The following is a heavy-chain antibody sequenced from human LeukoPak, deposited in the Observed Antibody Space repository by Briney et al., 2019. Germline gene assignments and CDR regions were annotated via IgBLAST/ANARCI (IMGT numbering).Heavy chain of an antibody. CDR3: AAFLVGATPNFDY. V-gene: IGHV1-2*02. D-gene: IGHD1-26*01. CDR2: INPNSGGT. J-gene: IGHJ4*02. Sequence: ASVKVSCKASGYTFTGYYMHWVRQAPGHPLEWMGWINPNSGGTNYAQKFQGRVTMTRDTSISTAYMELSRLRSDDTAVYYCAAFLVGATPNFDYWGQGTLVTVSS. CDR1: GYTFTGYY.